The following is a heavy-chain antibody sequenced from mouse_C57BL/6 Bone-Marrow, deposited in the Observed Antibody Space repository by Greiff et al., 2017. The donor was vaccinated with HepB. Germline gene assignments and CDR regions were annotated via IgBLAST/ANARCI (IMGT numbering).Heavy chain of an antibody. CDR2: IDPENGDT. CDR3: TTDSKLAY. V-gene: IGHV14-4*01. J-gene: IGHJ3*01. CDR1: GFNIKDDY. D-gene: IGHD2-5*01. Sequence: EVHLVESGAELVRPGASVKLSCTASGFNIKDDYMHWVKQRPEQGLEWIGWIDPENGDTEYASKFQGKATITADTSSNTAYLQLSSLTSEDTAVYYCTTDSKLAYWGQGTLVTVSA.